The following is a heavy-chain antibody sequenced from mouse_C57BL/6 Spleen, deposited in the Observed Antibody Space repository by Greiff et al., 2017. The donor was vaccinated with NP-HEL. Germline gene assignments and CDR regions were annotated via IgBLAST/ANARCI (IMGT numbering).Heavy chain of an antibody. CDR3: TRDRRYGAGAMDY. CDR2: ISSGGDYI. Sequence: EVKLVESGEGLVKPGGSLKLSCAASGFTFSSYAMSWVRQTPEKRLEWVAYISSGGDYIYYADTVKGRFTISRDNARNTLYLQMSSLKSEDTAMYYCTRDRRYGAGAMDYWGQGTSVTVSS. V-gene: IGHV5-9-1*02. CDR1: GFTFSSYA. J-gene: IGHJ4*01. D-gene: IGHD2-10*02.